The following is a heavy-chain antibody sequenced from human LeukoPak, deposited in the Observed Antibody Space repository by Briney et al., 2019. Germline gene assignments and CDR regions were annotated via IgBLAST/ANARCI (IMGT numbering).Heavy chain of an antibody. CDR3: TRDTYYYDSSGDH. D-gene: IGHD3-22*01. V-gene: IGHV4-39*07. J-gene: IGHJ4*02. CDR2: IFYSGST. Sequence: SETLSLTCPVAGGSISSRSYYWGWIRQPPGKGLEGMGSIFYSGSTYYNLSLKSRVTISVDTSKNQFSLKLSSVTAADTAVYYCTRDTYYYDSSGDHWGQGTLVTVSS. CDR1: GGSISSRSYY.